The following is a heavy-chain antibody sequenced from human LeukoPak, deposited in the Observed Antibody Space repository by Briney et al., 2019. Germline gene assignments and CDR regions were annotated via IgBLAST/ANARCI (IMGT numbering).Heavy chain of an antibody. Sequence: PSQTLSLTCTVSGGSISSGDYYWSWIRQPPGKGLEWIGYIYYSGSTYYNPSLKSRVTISVDTSKNQFSLKLSSVTAADTAVYYCARDQLRDYYYGMDVWGQGTTVTVSS. CDR3: ARDQLRDYYYGMDV. CDR1: GGSISSGDYY. J-gene: IGHJ6*02. D-gene: IGHD6-6*01. V-gene: IGHV4-30-4*01. CDR2: IYYSGST.